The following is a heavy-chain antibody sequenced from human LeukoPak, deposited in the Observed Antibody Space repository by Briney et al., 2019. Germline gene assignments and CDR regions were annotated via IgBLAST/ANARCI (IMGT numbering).Heavy chain of an antibody. CDR2: IRSKVYGGTT. D-gene: IGHD5-12*01. Sequence: PGRSLRLSCTASGFTFGDCAMSWVRQAPGKGLEWVGFIRSKVYGGTTENAASVKGRFTISRDDSKSIAYLQMNSLKTEDTAVYYCTRVWGGYDLFDYWGQGTLVTVSS. V-gene: IGHV3-49*04. CDR3: TRVWGGYDLFDY. J-gene: IGHJ4*02. CDR1: GFTFGDCA.